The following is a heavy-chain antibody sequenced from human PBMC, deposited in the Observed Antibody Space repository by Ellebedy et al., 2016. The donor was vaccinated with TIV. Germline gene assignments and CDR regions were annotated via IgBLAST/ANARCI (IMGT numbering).Heavy chain of an antibody. CDR3: ARGGSSASGWYTLDY. CDR2: ISGSGDTI. CDR1: GFTFSDYY. J-gene: IGHJ4*02. V-gene: IGHV3-11*04. D-gene: IGHD6-19*01. Sequence: GESLKISXAVSGFTFSDYYMNWIRQAPGKGLEWVSYISGSGDTIHYADSVKGRFTISRDNAKNSLYLQMDSLRGEDTAVYYCARGGSSASGWYTLDYWGQGTLVTVSS.